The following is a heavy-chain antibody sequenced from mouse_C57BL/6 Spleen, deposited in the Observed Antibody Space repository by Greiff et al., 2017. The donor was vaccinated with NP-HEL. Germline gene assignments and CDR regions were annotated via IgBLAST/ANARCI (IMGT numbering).Heavy chain of an antibody. CDR1: GYTFTSYG. CDR2: IYPRSGNT. J-gene: IGHJ4*01. V-gene: IGHV1-81*01. D-gene: IGHD3-2*02. CDR3: ARGGSSGLYYAMDY. Sequence: QVQLKQSGAELARPGASVKLSCKASGYTFTSYGISWVKQRTGQGLEWIGEIYPRSGNTYYNEKFKGKATLTADKSSSTAYMELRSLTSEDSAVYFCARGGSSGLYYAMDYWGQGTSVTVSS.